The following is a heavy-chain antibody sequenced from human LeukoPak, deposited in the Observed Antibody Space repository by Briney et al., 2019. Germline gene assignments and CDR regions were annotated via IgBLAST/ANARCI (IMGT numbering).Heavy chain of an antibody. Sequence: GGSLRLSCAASGFTFSSYEMNWGRHAPGNGLELVSCISSSGSTIYYAASVKGRSTISRAKAKKSLYLQMTSLRGEHTAVYYCARTGRYGDYSHYYYYYGTDVWGQGTTVTVSS. D-gene: IGHD4-17*01. CDR2: ISSSGSTI. V-gene: IGHV3-48*03. J-gene: IGHJ6*01. CDR3: ARTGRYGDYSHYYYYYGTDV. CDR1: GFTFSSYE.